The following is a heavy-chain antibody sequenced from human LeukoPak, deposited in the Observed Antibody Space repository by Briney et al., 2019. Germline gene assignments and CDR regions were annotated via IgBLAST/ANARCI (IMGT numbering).Heavy chain of an antibody. CDR3: ARHAPSDTSGWYYFDY. V-gene: IGHV4-59*08. CDR1: GGSISSYY. J-gene: IGHJ4*02. CDR2: IYYSGST. D-gene: IGHD6-19*01. Sequence: PSETLSLTCTVSGGSISSYYWSWIRQPPGKGLEWIGYIYYSGSTNYNPSLKSRVTISVDTSKNQFSLKLRSVTAADTAVYYCARHAPSDTSGWYYFDYWGQGTLVTVSS.